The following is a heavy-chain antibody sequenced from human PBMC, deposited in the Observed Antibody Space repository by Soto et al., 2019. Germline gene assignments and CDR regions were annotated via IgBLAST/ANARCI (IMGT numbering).Heavy chain of an antibody. CDR1: GYTFTSYA. D-gene: IGHD3-9*01. J-gene: IGHJ5*02. V-gene: IGHV1-3*01. CDR3: ARGRYDILTGYSYLNWFDP. CDR2: INAGNGNT. Sequence: ASVKVSCKASGYTFTSYAMHWVRQAPGQRLEWMGWINAGNGNTKYSQKFQGRVTITRDTSASTAYMELSSLRSEDTAVYYCARGRYDILTGYSYLNWFDPWGQGTLVTVSS.